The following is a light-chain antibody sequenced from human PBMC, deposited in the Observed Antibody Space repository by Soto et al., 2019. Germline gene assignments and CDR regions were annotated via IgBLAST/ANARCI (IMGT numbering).Light chain of an antibody. Sequence: QSLLTQPPSASGTPGQRVTISCSGSSCNIGSNYVYWYQQLPGTAPKLLIYRNNQRPSGVPDRFSGSKSGTSASLAISGLRSEDEADYYCAAWDDSLSVVFGGGTQLTVL. CDR1: SCNIGSNY. J-gene: IGLJ2*01. CDR2: RNN. V-gene: IGLV1-47*01. CDR3: AAWDDSLSVV.